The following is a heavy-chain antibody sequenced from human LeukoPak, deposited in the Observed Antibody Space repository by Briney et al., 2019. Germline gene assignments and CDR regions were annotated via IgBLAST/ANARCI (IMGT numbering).Heavy chain of an antibody. CDR2: ISNSGSTI. Sequence: PGGSLRLSCAASGFTFSDYYMSWIRQAPGKGLEWVSYISNSGSTIYYADSLKGRFTISRDNSKNTLYLQMNSLKTEDTAVYYCAKDRLVVAPAAMTSNFDYWGQGTLVTVSS. CDR3: AKDRLVVAPAAMTSNFDY. CDR1: GFTFSDYY. V-gene: IGHV3-11*04. D-gene: IGHD2-2*01. J-gene: IGHJ4*02.